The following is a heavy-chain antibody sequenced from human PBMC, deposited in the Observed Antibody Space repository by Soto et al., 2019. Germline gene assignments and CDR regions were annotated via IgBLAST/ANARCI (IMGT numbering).Heavy chain of an antibody. CDR1: GYTFTSYD. D-gene: IGHD2-15*01. Sequence: ASVKVSCKASGYTFTSYDINWVRQATGQGLEWMGWMNPNSGNTGYAQKFQGRVTMTRNTAISTAYMELSRLRSEDTDVYYCERGQPWYCSVGSCYSGEKYTWFDPWGQGTLVTVSS. CDR3: ERGQPWYCSVGSCYSGEKYTWFDP. V-gene: IGHV1-8*01. CDR2: MNPNSGNT. J-gene: IGHJ5*02.